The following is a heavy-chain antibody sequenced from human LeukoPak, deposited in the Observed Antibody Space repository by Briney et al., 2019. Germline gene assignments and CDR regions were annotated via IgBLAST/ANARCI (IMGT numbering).Heavy chain of an antibody. D-gene: IGHD3-3*01. J-gene: IGHJ6*03. Sequence: GGSLRLSCAASGFTFSTYSMNWVRQAPGKGLEWVSYISSGSSTIYYADSVKGRFTISRDNSKNTLYLQMNSLRAEDTAVYYCAKDRGRFLEWLLNVGYYYYYMDVWGKGTTVTVSS. V-gene: IGHV3-48*01. CDR3: AKDRGRFLEWLLNVGYYYYYMDV. CDR1: GFTFSTYS. CDR2: ISSGSSTI.